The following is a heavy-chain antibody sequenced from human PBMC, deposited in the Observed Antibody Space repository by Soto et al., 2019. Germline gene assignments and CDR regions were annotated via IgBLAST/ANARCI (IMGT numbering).Heavy chain of an antibody. J-gene: IGHJ3*02. Sequence: PGGSLRLSCSASGFTFSNYAMHWVRQAPGKGLEYVSAISNNGGRTYYADSVKGRFTISRDNSKNTLYLQMSSLRAEDTAVYYCARDSGPRGYDAFDIWGQGTMVTVSS. CDR1: GFTFSNYA. CDR3: ARDSGPRGYDAFDI. CDR2: ISNNGGRT. D-gene: IGHD2-8*02. V-gene: IGHV3-64D*06.